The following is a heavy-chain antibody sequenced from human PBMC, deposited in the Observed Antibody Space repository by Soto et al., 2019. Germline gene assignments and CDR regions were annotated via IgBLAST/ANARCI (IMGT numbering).Heavy chain of an antibody. V-gene: IGHV3-23*01. J-gene: IGHJ4*02. Sequence: GGSLRLSCAAAGFTFTSYGMTWVRQVPGKGLEWVSSISGSGGRTYYADSVKGRFTISRDNSKKTLFLKMNSLRAEDTAVYYCAKLGTYYFDNSGYYLFDYWGQGTLVTVSS. CDR1: GFTFTSYG. D-gene: IGHD3-22*01. CDR2: ISGSGGRT. CDR3: AKLGTYYFDNSGYYLFDY.